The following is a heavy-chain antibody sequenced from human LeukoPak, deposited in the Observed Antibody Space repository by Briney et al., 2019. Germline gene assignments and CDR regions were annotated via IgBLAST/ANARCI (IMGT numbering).Heavy chain of an antibody. Sequence: ASVKVSCKASGYTFTSYGISWVRQAPGQGLEWMGWISAYNGNTNYAQKLQGRVTMTTDTSTSTAYMELRSLRSDDTAVYYCARVPRVVVPAATDDAFDIWGQGTMVTVSS. D-gene: IGHD2-2*01. CDR3: ARVPRVVVPAATDDAFDI. CDR2: ISAYNGNT. J-gene: IGHJ3*02. CDR1: GYTFTSYG. V-gene: IGHV1-18*01.